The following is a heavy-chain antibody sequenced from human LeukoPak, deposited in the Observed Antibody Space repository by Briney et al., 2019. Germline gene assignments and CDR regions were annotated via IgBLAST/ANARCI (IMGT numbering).Heavy chain of an antibody. Sequence: GGSLRLSCAASGFTFSNYTMNWVRQAPGKGLEWVSSISSSSSYIYYADSVKGRFTISRDNAKNSLYLQMNSLRAEDTAVYYCARDGPRDGYNHGAFDIWGQGTMATVSS. J-gene: IGHJ3*02. CDR1: GFTFSNYT. D-gene: IGHD5-24*01. CDR3: ARDGPRDGYNHGAFDI. CDR2: ISSSSSYI. V-gene: IGHV3-21*01.